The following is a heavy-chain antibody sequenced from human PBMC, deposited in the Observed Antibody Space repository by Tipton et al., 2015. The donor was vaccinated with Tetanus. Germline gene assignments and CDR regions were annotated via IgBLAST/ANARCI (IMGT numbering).Heavy chain of an antibody. J-gene: IGHJ5*02. CDR3: AREVKDCFGTKCYVGWFGP. CDR2: IYHSGST. D-gene: IGHD2-2*01. Sequence: TLSLTCTVSGGSISSYYWGWIRQPPGKGLEWVGFIYHSGSTNYNPSLKSRTTISVDTSKNQFSLKLSSVTAADTAVYYCAREVKDCFGTKCYVGWFGPWGQGTLITVSS. CDR1: GGSISSYY. V-gene: IGHV4-59*01.